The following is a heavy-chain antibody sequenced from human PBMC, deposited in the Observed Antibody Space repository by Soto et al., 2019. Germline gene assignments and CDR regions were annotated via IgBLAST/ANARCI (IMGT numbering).Heavy chain of an antibody. V-gene: IGHV4-34*01. CDR1: GGSFSGYY. J-gene: IGHJ6*02. CDR2: INHSGST. Sequence: QVQLQQWGAGLSKPSETLSLTCAVYGGSFSGYYWSWIRQPPGKGLEWIGEINHSGSTNYNPSLKSRVTISVDTSKNHFSLKLSSVTAADTAVYYCARAPMYSSSWFRKYSYYGMDVWGQGTTVTVSS. D-gene: IGHD6-13*01. CDR3: ARAPMYSSSWFRKYSYYGMDV.